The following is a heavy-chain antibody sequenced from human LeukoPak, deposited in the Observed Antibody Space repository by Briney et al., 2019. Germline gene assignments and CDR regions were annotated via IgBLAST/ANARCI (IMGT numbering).Heavy chain of an antibody. V-gene: IGHV4-30-4*01. CDR1: GGSISSGDYY. CDR3: ARELPHYWYFDL. CDR2: IYYSGST. Sequence: SQTLSLTCTVSGGSISSGDYYWSWIRQPPGKGLEWIGYIYYSGSTYYNPSLKSRVTISVDTSKNQFSLKLSSVTAVDTAVYYCARELPHYWYFDLWGRGTLVTVSS. J-gene: IGHJ2*01. D-gene: IGHD1-26*01.